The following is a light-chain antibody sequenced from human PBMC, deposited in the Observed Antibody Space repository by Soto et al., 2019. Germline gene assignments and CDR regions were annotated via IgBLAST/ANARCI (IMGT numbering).Light chain of an antibody. CDR1: QSIDTA. CDR3: QQYGRVLT. J-gene: IGKJ2*01. CDR2: RAS. V-gene: IGKV1-5*03. Sequence: DIQMTQSPSTLSASVGDRVTITCRASQSIDTALAWYQQKPGKAPNLLIYRASNLETGVPSRFSGSGSGTEFTLAIRSQQPDDFATYYCQQYGRVLTFGQGTKLE.